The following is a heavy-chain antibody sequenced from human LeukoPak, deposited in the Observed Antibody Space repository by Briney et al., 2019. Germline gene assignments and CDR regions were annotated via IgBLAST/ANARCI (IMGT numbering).Heavy chain of an antibody. D-gene: IGHD6-19*01. CDR2: INPSGGST. CDR1: GYTFTSYY. V-gene: IGHV1-46*01. CDR3: ARDRSVAVAGTTTYYYYGMDV. Sequence: ASVKVSCKASGYTFTSYYMHWVRQGPGQGLEWMGIINPSGGSTSYAQKFQGRVTMTRDTSTSTVYMELSSLRSEDTAVYYCARDRSVAVAGTTTYYYYGMDVWGQGTTVTVSS. J-gene: IGHJ6*02.